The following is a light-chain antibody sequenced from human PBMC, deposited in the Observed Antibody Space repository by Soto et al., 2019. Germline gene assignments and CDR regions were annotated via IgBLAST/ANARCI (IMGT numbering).Light chain of an antibody. J-gene: IGKJ2*01. V-gene: IGKV3-15*01. CDR1: QSVNSN. Sequence: EIVMTQSPATLSVSPGERATLSCRASQSVNSNLAWYQQKPGQAPRLLIYGASSLQSGVPSRFSGSGSGTDFTLTISSLHPEDFVSYYCQQSDSIPYTFGQGTKLEIK. CDR2: GAS. CDR3: QQSDSIPYT.